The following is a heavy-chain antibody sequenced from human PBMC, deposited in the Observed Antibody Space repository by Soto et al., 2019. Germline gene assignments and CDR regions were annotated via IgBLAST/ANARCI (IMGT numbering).Heavy chain of an antibody. CDR3: TTVRGIAARQDY. CDR1: GFTFSTYA. V-gene: IGHV3-15*01. Sequence: EVQLLESGGGLVQPGGSLRLSCAASGFTFSTYAMSWVRQAPGKGLEWVGRIKSKTDGGTTDYAAPVKGRFTISRDDSKNTLYLQMNSLKTEDTAVYYCTTVRGIAARQDYWGQGTLVTVSS. D-gene: IGHD6-6*01. CDR2: IKSKTDGGTT. J-gene: IGHJ4*02.